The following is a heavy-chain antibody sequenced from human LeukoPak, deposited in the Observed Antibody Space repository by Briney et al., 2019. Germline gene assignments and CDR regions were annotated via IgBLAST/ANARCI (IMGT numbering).Heavy chain of an antibody. V-gene: IGHV4-59*01. D-gene: IGHD6-13*01. Sequence: KASETLSLTCTVSGGSISSYYWSWLRQPPGKGLEWIGYIYYSGSTNYNPSLKSRVTISVDTSKNQFSLKLSSVTAADTAVYYCARGAIAAAGTFWFDPWGQGTLVTVSS. J-gene: IGHJ5*02. CDR3: ARGAIAAAGTFWFDP. CDR1: GGSISSYY. CDR2: IYYSGST.